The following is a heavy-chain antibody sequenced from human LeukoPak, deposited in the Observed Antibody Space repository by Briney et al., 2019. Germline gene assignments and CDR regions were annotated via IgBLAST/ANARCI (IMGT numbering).Heavy chain of an antibody. J-gene: IGHJ3*02. V-gene: IGHV4-39*07. Sequence: SETLSLTCTGSSCTISTSHYDWRWARQPPGKTLECIANSCYSRSTYYIPARNTLITVSLDTSRNQFSLKLNSVTAAVTAVYYCAKSTGYGLIDIWGQGTMVTVSS. CDR2: SCYSRST. CDR3: AKSTGYGLIDI. D-gene: IGHD3-9*01. CDR1: SCTISTSHYD.